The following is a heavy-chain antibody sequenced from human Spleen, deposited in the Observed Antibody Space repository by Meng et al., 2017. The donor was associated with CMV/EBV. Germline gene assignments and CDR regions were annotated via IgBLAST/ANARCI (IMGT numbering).Heavy chain of an antibody. Sequence: GGSLRLSCAASGFSFINYGMHWVRQAPGKGLEWVGFIRGKAYGGTTEYAASVKGRFTISRDDSKSIAYLQMNSLKTEDTAVYYCTRYYGSGSYYYYGMDVWGQGTTVTVSS. V-gene: IGHV3-49*04. CDR2: IRGKAYGGTT. J-gene: IGHJ6*02. CDR3: TRYYGSGSYYYYGMDV. CDR1: GFSFINYG. D-gene: IGHD3-10*01.